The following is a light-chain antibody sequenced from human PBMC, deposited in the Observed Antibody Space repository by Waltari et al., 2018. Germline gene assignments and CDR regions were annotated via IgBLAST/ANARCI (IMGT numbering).Light chain of an antibody. CDR3: CSYVGSSVL. Sequence: QSALTQPASVSGSTGQSITISCTGISSDTGTYALVSWYQQYPGTAPQPILYEVNKRPSGFSNRFSGSKSGNTASLTISALQTDDEADYYCCSYVGSSVLFGGGTRLTVL. CDR2: EVN. J-gene: IGLJ2*01. V-gene: IGLV2-23*02. CDR1: SSDTGTYAL.